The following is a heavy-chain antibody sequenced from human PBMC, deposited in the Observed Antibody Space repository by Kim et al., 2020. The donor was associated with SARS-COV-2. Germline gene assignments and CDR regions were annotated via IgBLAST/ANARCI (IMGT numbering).Heavy chain of an antibody. CDR1: GDSVSSNSAA. CDR3: ARGVYYYGSGSYYSLVSAFDI. D-gene: IGHD3-10*01. Sequence: SQTLSLTCAISGDSVSSNSAAWNWIRQSPSRGLEWLGRTYYRSKWYNDYAVSVKSRITINPDTSKNQFSLQLNSVTPEDTAVYYCARGVYYYGSGSYYSLVSAFDIWGQGTMVTVSS. V-gene: IGHV6-1*01. J-gene: IGHJ3*02. CDR2: TYYRSKWYN.